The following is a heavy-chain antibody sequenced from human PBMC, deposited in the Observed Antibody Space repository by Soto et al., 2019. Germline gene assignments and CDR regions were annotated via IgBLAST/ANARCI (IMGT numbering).Heavy chain of an antibody. Sequence: SVKVSCKASGGTFSSYTISWVRQAPGQGLEWMGRIIPILGIANYAQKFQGRVTITADKSTSTAYMELSSLRSEDTAVYYCARGGRGYDSSGYNWCFDLWGRGTLVTVS. V-gene: IGHV1-69*02. CDR2: IIPILGIA. D-gene: IGHD3-22*01. CDR1: GGTFSSYT. CDR3: ARGGRGYDSSGYNWCFDL. J-gene: IGHJ2*01.